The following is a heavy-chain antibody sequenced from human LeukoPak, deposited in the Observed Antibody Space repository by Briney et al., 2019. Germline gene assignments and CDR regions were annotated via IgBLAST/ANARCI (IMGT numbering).Heavy chain of an antibody. CDR1: GFTFSSYW. J-gene: IGHJ4*02. V-gene: IGHV3-21*01. CDR3: VRKNHGSFDY. Sequence: PGGSLRLSCAASGFTFSSYWMDWVRQAPGKGLEWVSCISSSSTYIYYADSVRGRFAISRDNAKNSLYLQMNSLRAEDTAVYYCVRKNHGSFDYWGQGSLVTVSS. D-gene: IGHD1-14*01. CDR2: ISSSSTYI.